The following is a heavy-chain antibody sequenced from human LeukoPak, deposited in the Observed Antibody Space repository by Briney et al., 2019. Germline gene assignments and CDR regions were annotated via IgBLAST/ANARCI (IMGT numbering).Heavy chain of an antibody. CDR3: ARDLPRLGATNYYGMDV. CDR1: GFTLSDYY. V-gene: IGHV3-11*06. D-gene: IGHD1-26*01. Sequence: GGSLTLSCAASGFTLSDYYMSWIRQSPGKGLEWVSYISSSSSYTNYADSVKGRFTISRDNAKNSLYLQMNSLRAEDTAVYYCARDLPRLGATNYYGMDVWGQGTTVTVSS. CDR2: ISSSSSYT. J-gene: IGHJ6*02.